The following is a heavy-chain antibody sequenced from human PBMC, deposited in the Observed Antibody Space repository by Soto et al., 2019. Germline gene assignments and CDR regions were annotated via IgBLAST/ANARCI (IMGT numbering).Heavy chain of an antibody. D-gene: IGHD3-3*01. CDR1: GYTFTSYD. J-gene: IGHJ6*03. CDR2: MNPNSGNT. CDR3: ARGRAGWYDFWSGYYNYYYYYMDV. V-gene: IGHV1-8*01. Sequence: GASAKVSCKASGYTFTSYDINWVRQATGQGLEWMGWMNPNSGNTGYAQKFQGRVTMTRNTSISTAYMELSSLRSEDTAVYYCARGRAGWYDFWSGYYNYYYYYMDVWGKGTTVTVSS.